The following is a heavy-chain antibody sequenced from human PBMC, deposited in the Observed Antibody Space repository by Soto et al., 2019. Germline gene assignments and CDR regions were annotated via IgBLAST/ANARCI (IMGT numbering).Heavy chain of an antibody. D-gene: IGHD6-13*01. CDR3: AREKYSSSWYAGRYYFDY. J-gene: IGHJ4*02. V-gene: IGHV3-48*01. CDR2: ISSSSSTI. CDR1: GFTFSSYS. Sequence: EVQLVESGGGLVQPGGSLRLSCAASGFTFSSYSMNWVRQAPGKGLEWVSYISSSSSTIYYADSVKGRFTISRDNAKNSLYLQMNSLRAEDTAVYYCAREKYSSSWYAGRYYFDYWGQGTLVTVSS.